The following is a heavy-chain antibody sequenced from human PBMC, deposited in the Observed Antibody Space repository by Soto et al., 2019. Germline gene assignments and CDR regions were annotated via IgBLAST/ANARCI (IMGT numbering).Heavy chain of an antibody. CDR1: GFTFSNYA. Sequence: EVQLLESGGGLVQPGGSLRLFCAASGFTFSNYAMTWVRQAPGKGLERVSTITSGGDTYFGDTVKGRFSISRDISKSTLYLQMDSLRAEDTAVYYCAKTDKFNSQSSGWANRFDSWGQGTLVTVSS. CDR2: ITSGGDT. V-gene: IGHV3-23*01. J-gene: IGHJ4*02. CDR3: AKTDKFNSQSSGWANRFDS. D-gene: IGHD6-19*01.